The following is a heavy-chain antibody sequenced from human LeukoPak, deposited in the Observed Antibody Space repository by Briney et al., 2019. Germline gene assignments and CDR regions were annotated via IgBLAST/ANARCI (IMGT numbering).Heavy chain of an antibody. V-gene: IGHV1-8*01. J-gene: IGHJ5*02. CDR3: ARILDYGDYVWFAP. CDR1: GYTFTSYD. D-gene: IGHD4-17*01. CDR2: MNPNSGNT. Sequence: ASVKVSCKASGYTFTSYDINWVRQATGQGLEWMGWMNPNSGNTGYAQKFQGRVTMTRNTSISTAYMELSSLRSEDTAVYYCARILDYGDYVWFAPWGQGTLVTVSS.